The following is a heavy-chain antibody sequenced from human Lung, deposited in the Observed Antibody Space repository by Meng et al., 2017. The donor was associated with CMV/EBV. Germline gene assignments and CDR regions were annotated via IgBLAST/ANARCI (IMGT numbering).Heavy chain of an antibody. CDR3: ARTGTSANYYYYYGMDV. CDR1: GFTFSDYY. CDR2: ISSSGSTI. Sequence: SXAASGFTFSDYYMSWIRQAPGKGLEWVSYISSSGSTIYYADSVKGRFTISRDNAKNSLYLQMYSLRAEDTAVYYCARTGTSANYYYYYGMDVLGQGXTVTVSS. D-gene: IGHD1/OR15-1a*01. J-gene: IGHJ6*02. V-gene: IGHV3-11*01.